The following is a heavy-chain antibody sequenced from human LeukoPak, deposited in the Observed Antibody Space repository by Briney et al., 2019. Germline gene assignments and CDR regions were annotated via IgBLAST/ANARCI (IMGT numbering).Heavy chain of an antibody. CDR2: ISGSGGST. D-gene: IGHD6-19*01. V-gene: IGHV3-23*01. CDR3: AKWERYSSGSIDY. J-gene: IGHJ4*02. CDR1: GFTFSSYA. Sequence: PGGSLRLSCTASGFTFSSYAMSWVRQAPGKGLEWVSAISGSGGSTYYADSVKGRFTISRDNSKNTLYLQMNSLRDEDTAVYHCAKWERYSSGSIDYWGQGTLVTVSS.